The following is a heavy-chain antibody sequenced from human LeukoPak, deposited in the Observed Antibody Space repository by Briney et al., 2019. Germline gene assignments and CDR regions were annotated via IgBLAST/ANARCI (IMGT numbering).Heavy chain of an antibody. J-gene: IGHJ4*02. V-gene: IGHV3-21*01. D-gene: IGHD3-9*01. CDR3: ARDFRLRYFDW. CDR1: GFTFGSYS. Sequence: GGSLRLSCAASGFTFGSYSMNWVRQAPGKGLEWVSSISSSSSYIYYADSVKGRFTISRDNAKNLLYLQMNSLRAEDTAVYYCARDFRLRYFDWWGQGTLVTVSS. CDR2: ISSSSSYI.